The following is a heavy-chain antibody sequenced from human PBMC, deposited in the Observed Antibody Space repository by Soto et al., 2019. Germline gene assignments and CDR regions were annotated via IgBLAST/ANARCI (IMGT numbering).Heavy chain of an antibody. CDR1: GFIFSTYG. V-gene: IGHV3-30*03. Sequence: QVQLVESGGGVVQPGRSLRLSCAASGFIFSTYGMHWVRQAPGKGLEWVAVISYDGSNQYYEDSVKGRFTISRGNSKNSLYLQMNSMRVEDTAVDYCARSLSGSHCDFHMWGQGAMVIGSA. CDR3: ARSLSGSHCDFHM. D-gene: IGHD2-21*01. CDR2: ISYDGSNQ. J-gene: IGHJ3*02.